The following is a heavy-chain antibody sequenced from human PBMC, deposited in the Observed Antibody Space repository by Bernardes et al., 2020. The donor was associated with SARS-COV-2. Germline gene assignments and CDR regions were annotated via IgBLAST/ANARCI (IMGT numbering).Heavy chain of an antibody. V-gene: IGHV3-13*01. J-gene: IGHJ6*02. Sequence: GGSLRLSCAASGFTFSSYDMHWVRQATGKGLEWVSAIGTAGDTYYPGSVKGRFTISRENAKNSLYLQMNSPRAEDTAVYYCAKDSVDGGSGYYYGNYYGVDVWGHGTTVTVSS. CDR1: GFTFSSYD. CDR3: AKDSVDGGSGYYYGNYYGVDV. D-gene: IGHD3-22*01. CDR2: IGTAGDT.